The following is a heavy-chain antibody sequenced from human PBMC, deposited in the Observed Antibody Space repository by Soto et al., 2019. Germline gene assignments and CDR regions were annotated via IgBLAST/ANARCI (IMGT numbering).Heavy chain of an antibody. Sequence: PGESLKISCKGSGYSFTSYWISWVRQLPGKGLEWMGRIDPSDSYTNYSPSFQGHVTISADKSISTAYLQWSSLKASDTAMYYCALNPDYYYYGMDVWGQGTTVTVSS. CDR3: ALNPDYYYYGMDV. CDR1: GYSFTSYW. V-gene: IGHV5-10-1*01. CDR2: IDPSDSYT. J-gene: IGHJ6*02.